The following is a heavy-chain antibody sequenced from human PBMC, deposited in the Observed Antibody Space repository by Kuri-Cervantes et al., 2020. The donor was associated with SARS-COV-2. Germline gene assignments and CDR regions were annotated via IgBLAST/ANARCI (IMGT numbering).Heavy chain of an antibody. Sequence: GGSLRLTCAASGFTFSSYSMNWVRQAPGKGLEWVSSITRSSSYIYYADSVKGRFTISRNNAKNSLYLQMNSLRAEDTAVYYCARDFCGSTSCYTSYPGEAFDIWGQGTMVTVSS. D-gene: IGHD2-2*02. V-gene: IGHV3-21*01. J-gene: IGHJ3*02. CDR2: ITRSSSYI. CDR1: GFTFSSYS. CDR3: ARDFCGSTSCYTSYPGEAFDI.